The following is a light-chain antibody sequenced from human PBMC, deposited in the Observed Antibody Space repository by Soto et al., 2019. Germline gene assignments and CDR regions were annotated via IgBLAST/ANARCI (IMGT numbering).Light chain of an antibody. V-gene: IGLV2-14*01. Sequence: QSVLTQPASVSGSPGQSITISCTGTNGDVGDYHYVSWYQQHPGKVPKLIIYEVRNRPSGVSNRFSGSKSGNTASLTISGLQAEDEADYYCSSYTSTFTLIFGGGTKLTVL. CDR1: NGDVGDYHY. CDR3: SSYTSTFTLI. J-gene: IGLJ2*01. CDR2: EVR.